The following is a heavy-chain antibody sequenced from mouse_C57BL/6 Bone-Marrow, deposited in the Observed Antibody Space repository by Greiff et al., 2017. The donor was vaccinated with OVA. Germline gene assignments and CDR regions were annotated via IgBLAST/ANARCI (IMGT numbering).Heavy chain of an antibody. V-gene: IGHV5-6*02. D-gene: IGHD1-1*01. CDR3: ARRGTTVVRDWYFDV. J-gene: IGHJ1*03. CDR2: ISSGGSYT. CDR1: GFTFSSYG. Sequence: EVKLVESGGDLVKPGGSLKLSCAASGFTFSSYGMSWVRQTPDKRLEWVATISSGGSYTYYPDSVKGRFTISRDNAKNTLYLQMSSLKSEDTAMYYCARRGTTVVRDWYFDVWGTGTTVTVSS.